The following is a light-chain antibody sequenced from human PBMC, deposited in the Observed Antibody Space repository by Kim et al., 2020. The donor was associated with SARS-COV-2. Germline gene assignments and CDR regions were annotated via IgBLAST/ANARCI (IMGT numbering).Light chain of an antibody. Sequence: QSALTQPPSASGTPGQRVTISCSGSSSNIGTHTVHWFQQLPGTAPKLLIYNNDNRPSGVPARFSGSKSATSASLAISGLQSEDEADYYCAAWDGSLNGQLFGGGTRLTVL. V-gene: IGLV1-44*01. CDR3: AAWDGSLNGQL. J-gene: IGLJ3*02. CDR2: NND. CDR1: SSNIGTHT.